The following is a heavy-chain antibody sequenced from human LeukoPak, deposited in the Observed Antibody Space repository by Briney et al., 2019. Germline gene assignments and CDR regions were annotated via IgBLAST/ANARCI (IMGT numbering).Heavy chain of an antibody. CDR3: AKKVRGPSHPLDF. J-gene: IGHJ4*02. D-gene: IGHD5-12*01. CDR1: GYTFTGYA. Sequence: GASVKVSCKASGYTFTGYAIHWVRQAPGQGLEWMGWINPEKRDTGYAHKFRGRVTMTSDTSISTAYMELSSLRSDDTAVYYCAKKVRGPSHPLDFWGQGTLVTVSS. V-gene: IGHV1-2*02. CDR2: INPEKRDT.